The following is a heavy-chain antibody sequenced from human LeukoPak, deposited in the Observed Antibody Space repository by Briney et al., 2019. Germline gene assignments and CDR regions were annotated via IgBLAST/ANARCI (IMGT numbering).Heavy chain of an antibody. D-gene: IGHD2-21*02. V-gene: IGHV3-74*01. Sequence: GGSLRLSCAASRFTFSNFWIHWVRQAPGKGLVWVSRIYGDGTTTSYADSVKGRFTISRDNAKNTLYLQMNSLRAEDTAVYYCARGPGAYCGGDCPDYWGQGILVTVSS. CDR2: IYGDGTTT. CDR1: RFTFSNFW. J-gene: IGHJ4*02. CDR3: ARGPGAYCGGDCPDY.